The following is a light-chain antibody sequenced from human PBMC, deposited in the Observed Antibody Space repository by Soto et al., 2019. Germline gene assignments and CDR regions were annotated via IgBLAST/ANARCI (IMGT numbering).Light chain of an antibody. Sequence: QSVLTQPPSVSAAPGQRVTIFCSGSSYTIGNNYVSWYQQLPGTAPILLIYDNYYRPSGIPDRFSGSKSGTSATLGITGVHTGDEAEYYCGTWDSNLDNGVVFGGGTKVTVL. CDR3: GTWDSNLDNGVV. CDR1: SYTIGNNY. J-gene: IGLJ2*01. CDR2: DNY. V-gene: IGLV1-51*01.